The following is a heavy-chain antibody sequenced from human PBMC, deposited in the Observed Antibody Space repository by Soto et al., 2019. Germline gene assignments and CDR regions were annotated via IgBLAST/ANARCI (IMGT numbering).Heavy chain of an antibody. CDR2: IYPGDSDT. J-gene: IGHJ4*02. CDR1: GYSFTSYW. V-gene: IGHV5-51*01. D-gene: IGHD6-13*01. CDR3: ARRGDSAAAGKPFDY. Sequence: GESLKISCKGSGYSFTSYWIGWVRQMPGKGLEWMGIIYPGDSDTRYSPSFQGQVTISADKSISTAYLQWSSLKASDTAMYYCARRGDSAAAGKPFDYWGQGTLVTVSS.